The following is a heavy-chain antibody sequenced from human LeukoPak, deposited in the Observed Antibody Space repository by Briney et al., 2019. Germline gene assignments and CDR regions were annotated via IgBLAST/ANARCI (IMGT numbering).Heavy chain of an antibody. Sequence: PGGSLRLSCAASGFTFSSYSMNWVRQAPGKGLEWVSSISSSSSYIYYADSVKGRFTISRDNAKNSLYLQMSSLRAKDTAVYYCARGPPPDFDCWGQGTLVTVSS. CDR3: ARGPPPDFDC. V-gene: IGHV3-21*01. CDR2: ISSSSSYI. CDR1: GFTFSSYS. J-gene: IGHJ4*02.